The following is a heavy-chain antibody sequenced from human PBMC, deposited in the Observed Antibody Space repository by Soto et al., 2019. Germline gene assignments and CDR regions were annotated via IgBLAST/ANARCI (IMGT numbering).Heavy chain of an antibody. CDR3: VRATYFSDSSGYTRCFDX. V-gene: IGHV3-72*01. D-gene: IGHD3-22*01. CDR1: GFTLSDRY. Sequence: GGSLRLSCAGSGFTLSDRYIDWVRQAPGKGLEWVCRSRYKAQGYITAYAASVKRRLTTSRDDSKNSVYLQMNSLKTEDTSVYHCVRATYFSDSSGYTRCFDXWGQGTLVTVSX. J-gene: IGHJ4*02. CDR2: SRYKAQGYIT.